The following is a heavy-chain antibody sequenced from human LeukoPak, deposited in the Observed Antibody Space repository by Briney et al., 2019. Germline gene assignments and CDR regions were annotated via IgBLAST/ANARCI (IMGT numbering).Heavy chain of an antibody. CDR2: VYHSGST. V-gene: IGHV4-38-2*01. Sequence: SETLSLACAVDGYFISSGYYWACIRQPPGKGLEWIGSVYHSGSTYYNPSLKSRVTISVDTSKNQFSLKLSSVTAADTAVYYCARTNFWSGYYFFDYWGQGTLVTVSS. D-gene: IGHD3-3*01. CDR3: ARTNFWSGYYFFDY. J-gene: IGHJ4*02. CDR1: GYFISSGYY.